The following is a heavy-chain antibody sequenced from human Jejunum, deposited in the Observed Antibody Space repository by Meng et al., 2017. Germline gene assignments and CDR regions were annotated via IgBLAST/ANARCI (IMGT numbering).Heavy chain of an antibody. V-gene: IGHV3-48*03. D-gene: IGHD3-22*01. CDR1: GFTFSSYE. CDR3: ASLRSRRQDSFDT. J-gene: IGHJ3*02. Sequence: GESLKISCAASGFTFSSYEMNWIRQAPGKGLEWISYISNSASNIYYADSVKGRFTISRDNARNSLYLQMHDVAAEDTAVYHCASLRSRRQDSFDTWGQGTKVTVSS. CDR2: ISNSASNI.